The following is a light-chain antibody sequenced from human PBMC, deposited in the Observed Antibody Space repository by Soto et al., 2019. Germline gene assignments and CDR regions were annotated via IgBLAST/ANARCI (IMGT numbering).Light chain of an antibody. V-gene: IGKV4-1*01. CDR3: QQYYSTPQT. CDR1: QSVLYSSNNKNY. CDR2: WAS. Sequence: DIVMTQSPDSLAVSLGERATINCKSSQSVLYSSNNKNYLAWYQQKPRQPPKLLIYWASTRESGVPDRFSGSGSGTDFTLTISNLQAEDVAVYYCQQYYSTPQTFGQGTKLEIK. J-gene: IGKJ2*01.